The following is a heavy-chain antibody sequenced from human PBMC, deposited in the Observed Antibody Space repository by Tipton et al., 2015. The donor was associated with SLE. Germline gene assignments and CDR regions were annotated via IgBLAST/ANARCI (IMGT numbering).Heavy chain of an antibody. CDR1: GFTFSSYA. Sequence: SLRLSCAASGFTFSSYAMSWVRQAPGKGLEWVPAISGSGGSTYYADSVKGRFTISRDDSKSIAYLQMNSLKTEDTAVYYCTRERYSSGWYNYFDYWGQGTLVTVSS. CDR3: TRERYSSGWYNYFDY. D-gene: IGHD6-19*01. J-gene: IGHJ4*02. CDR2: ISGSGGST. V-gene: IGHV3-23*01.